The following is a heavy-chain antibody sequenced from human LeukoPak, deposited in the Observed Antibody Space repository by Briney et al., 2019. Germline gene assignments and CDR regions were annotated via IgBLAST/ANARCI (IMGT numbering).Heavy chain of an antibody. J-gene: IGHJ4*02. CDR1: GGSISSSSYY. V-gene: IGHV4-39*07. Sequence: PSETLSLTCTVSGGSISSSSYYWGWIRQTPGKGLEWIGSIYYSGSTYYNPSLKSRVTISVDTSKNQFSLKLSSVTAADTAVYYCARDGEWLVQRGFDYWGQGTLVTVSS. CDR2: IYYSGST. D-gene: IGHD6-19*01. CDR3: ARDGEWLVQRGFDY.